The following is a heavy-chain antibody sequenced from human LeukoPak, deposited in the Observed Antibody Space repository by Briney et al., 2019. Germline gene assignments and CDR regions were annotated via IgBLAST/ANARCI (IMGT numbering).Heavy chain of an antibody. CDR2: IYYSGST. Sequence: SETLSLTCTVSGGSISSYYWSWIRQPPGKGLEWIGYIYYSGSTNYNPSLKSRVTISVDTSKNQFSLKLSSVTAADTAVYYCARVELFNGEDYWGQGTLVIVSS. V-gene: IGHV4-59*12. CDR3: ARVELFNGEDY. J-gene: IGHJ4*02. D-gene: IGHD2-8*01. CDR1: GGSISSYY.